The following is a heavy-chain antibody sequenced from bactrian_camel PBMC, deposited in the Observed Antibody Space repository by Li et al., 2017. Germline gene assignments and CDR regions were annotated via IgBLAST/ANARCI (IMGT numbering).Heavy chain of an antibody. V-gene: IGHV3S63*01. CDR2: IDGAGRT. J-gene: IGHJ4*01. CDR3: AAKWDSRGYCDQRRDLAD. D-gene: IGHD2*01. CDR1: GYTSDHYC. Sequence: HVQLVESGGGSVQAGGSLTLSCKATGYTSDHYCMAWFRQAPGKEREGVASIDGAGRTTYADPVKGRFTISADNEKDEVYLYLNSLEPEDTAEYYCAAKWDSRGYCDQRRDLADWGQGTQVTVS.